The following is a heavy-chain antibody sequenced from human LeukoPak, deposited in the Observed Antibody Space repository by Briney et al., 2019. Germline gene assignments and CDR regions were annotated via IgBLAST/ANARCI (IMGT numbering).Heavy chain of an antibody. CDR2: IYYSRST. CDR3: ARDAGTLRSDDY. CDR1: GGSISSGGYY. V-gene: IGHV4-31*03. D-gene: IGHD1-1*01. Sequence: SQTLSLTCTVSGGSISSGGYYWSWIPQHPGKGLEWIGYIYYSRSTYYNPSLKSRVTISVDTSKNQFSLKLSSVTAADTAVYYCARDAGTLRSDDYWGQGTLVTVSS. J-gene: IGHJ4*02.